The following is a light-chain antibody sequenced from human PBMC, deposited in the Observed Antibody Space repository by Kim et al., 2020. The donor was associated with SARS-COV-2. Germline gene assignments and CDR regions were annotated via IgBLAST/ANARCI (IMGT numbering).Light chain of an antibody. CDR1: RLERYD. V-gene: IGLV3-19*01. CDR3: NPRDSSGIHDV. CDR2: GKN. Sequence: ALGQTVRITCEGDRLERYDASWKQQKRGQAPVRVIYGKNNRPSGIPDRFSGYRSGNTAALTITGVQAEDEADYYCNPRDSSGIHDVFGTGTKVTVL. J-gene: IGLJ1*01.